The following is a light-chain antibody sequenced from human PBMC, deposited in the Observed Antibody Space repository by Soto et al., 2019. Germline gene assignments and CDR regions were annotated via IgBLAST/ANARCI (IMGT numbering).Light chain of an antibody. CDR2: EVS. CDR1: RSDIGNYDF. J-gene: IGLJ2*01. V-gene: IGLV2-14*01. Sequence: QSVLTQPASVSGSPGQSITISCTGTRSDIGNYDFVSWYQQVPGTAPKAMIYEVSSRPSGVSNRFSGSKSGNTASLTISGLQAEDEAYSYCSAYTTSTSFILFGGGTKVTVL. CDR3: SAYTTSTSFIL.